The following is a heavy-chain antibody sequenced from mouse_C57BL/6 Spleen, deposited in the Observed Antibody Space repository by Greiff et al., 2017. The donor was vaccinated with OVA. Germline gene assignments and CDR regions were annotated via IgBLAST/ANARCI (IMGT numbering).Heavy chain of an antibody. V-gene: IGHV3-8*01. J-gene: IGHJ2*01. D-gene: IGHD3-2*02. CDR3: ARYHSSGLDY. Sequence: EVQLQQSGPGLAKPSQTLSLTCSVTGYSITSDYWNWLRKFPGNKLEYMGYISYSGSTYYNPSLKSRISITRDTSKNQYYLQLNSVTTEDTATYYCARYHSSGLDYWGQGTTLTVSS. CDR2: ISYSGST. CDR1: GYSITSDY.